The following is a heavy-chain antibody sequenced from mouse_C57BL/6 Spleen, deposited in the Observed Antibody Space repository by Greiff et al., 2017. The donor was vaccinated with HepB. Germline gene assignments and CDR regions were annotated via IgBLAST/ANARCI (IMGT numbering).Heavy chain of an antibody. CDR1: GFTFSDYG. V-gene: IGHV5-17*01. CDR3: ARPAYYYGSSYFDY. CDR2: ISSGSSTI. Sequence: EVNLVESGGGLVKPGGSLKLSCAASGFTFSDYGMHWVRQAPEKGLEWVAYISSGSSTIYYADTVKGRFTISRDNAKNTLFLQMTSLRSEDTAMYYCARPAYYYGSSYFDYWGQGTTLTVSS. J-gene: IGHJ2*01. D-gene: IGHD1-1*01.